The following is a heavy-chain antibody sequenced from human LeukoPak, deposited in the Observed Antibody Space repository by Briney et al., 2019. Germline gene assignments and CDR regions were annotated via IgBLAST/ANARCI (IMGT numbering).Heavy chain of an antibody. CDR3: ASSGYSYGYAFDY. CDR2: IYYSGST. V-gene: IGHV4-30-4*08. Sequence: SETLSLTCTVSGGSISSGDYYWSWIRQPPGKGLEWIGYIYYSGSTYYNPSLKSRVTISVDTSKNQFSLKLSSVTAADTAVYYCASSGYSYGYAFDYWGQGTLVTVSS. J-gene: IGHJ4*02. D-gene: IGHD5-18*01. CDR1: GGSISSGDYY.